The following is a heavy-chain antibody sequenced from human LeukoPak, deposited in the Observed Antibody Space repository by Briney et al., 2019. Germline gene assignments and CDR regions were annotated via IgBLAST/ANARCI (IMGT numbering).Heavy chain of an antibody. V-gene: IGHV3-33*01. D-gene: IGHD4-17*01. CDR3: ARDRSTVTTGPGY. Sequence: ISYDGSNKYYADSVKRRFTISRDNSKNTLYLQMNSLRAEDTAVYYCARDRSTVTTGPGYWGQGTLVTVSS. CDR2: ISYDGSNK. J-gene: IGHJ4*02.